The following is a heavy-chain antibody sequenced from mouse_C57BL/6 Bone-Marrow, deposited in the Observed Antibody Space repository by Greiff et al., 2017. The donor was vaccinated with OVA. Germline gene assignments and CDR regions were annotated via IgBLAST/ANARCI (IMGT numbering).Heavy chain of an antibody. CDR1: GYAFSSSW. CDR3: ARGSYRFAY. D-gene: IGHD1-1*01. Sequence: QVQLKQSGPELVKPGASVKISCKASGYAFSSSWMNWVKQRPGKGLEWIGRIYPGDGDTNYNGKFKGKATLTADKSSSTAYMQLSSLTSEDSAVYFCARGSYRFAYWGQGTLVTVCA. CDR2: IYPGDGDT. V-gene: IGHV1-82*01. J-gene: IGHJ3*01.